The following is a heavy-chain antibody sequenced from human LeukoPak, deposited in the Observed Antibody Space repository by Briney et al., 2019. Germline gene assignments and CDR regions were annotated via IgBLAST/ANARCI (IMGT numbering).Heavy chain of an antibody. CDR1: GFSFTNAW. CDR2: ISYDGSNE. Sequence: PGGSLRLSCAASGFSFTNAWMTWVRQAPGKGLEWVAVISYDGSNEYYADSGKGRFTISRDNSKNTLYLQMNSLRVEDTGVYHCARDHSLDYGNWFHPWGQGTLVTVSS. V-gene: IGHV3-30-3*01. D-gene: IGHD4-17*01. CDR3: ARDHSLDYGNWFHP. J-gene: IGHJ5*02.